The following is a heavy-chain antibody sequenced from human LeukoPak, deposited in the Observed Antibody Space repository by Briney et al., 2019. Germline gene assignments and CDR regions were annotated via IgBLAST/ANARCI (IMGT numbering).Heavy chain of an antibody. Sequence: PGGSLRLSCAASGFTFDDYDMHWVRQAPGKGLEWVALISGDGGSTYYADSVKGRFTISRDNSKNSLYLQMNSLRTEDTALYYCAKDAPGPEYYDFWSGYHYWGQGTLVTVSS. CDR1: GFTFDDYD. CDR3: AKDAPGPEYYDFWSGYHY. D-gene: IGHD3-3*01. V-gene: IGHV3-43*02. J-gene: IGHJ4*01. CDR2: ISGDGGST.